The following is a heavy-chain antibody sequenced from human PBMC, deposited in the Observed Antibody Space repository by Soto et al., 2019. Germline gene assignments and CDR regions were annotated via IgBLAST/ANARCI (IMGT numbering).Heavy chain of an antibody. CDR1: GYTFTSYG. CDR3: ERDLVPSPITIFGVVNAFDI. V-gene: IGHV1-18*01. D-gene: IGHD3-3*01. J-gene: IGHJ3*02. Sequence: QVQLVQSGAEVKKPGASVKVSCKASGYTFTSYGISWVRQAPGQGLEWMGWISAYNGNTNYAQKLQGRVTMTTDTSSITFYAXLRSLRSDDTAVYYCERDLVPSPITIFGVVNAFDIWGQGTMVTVSS. CDR2: ISAYNGNT.